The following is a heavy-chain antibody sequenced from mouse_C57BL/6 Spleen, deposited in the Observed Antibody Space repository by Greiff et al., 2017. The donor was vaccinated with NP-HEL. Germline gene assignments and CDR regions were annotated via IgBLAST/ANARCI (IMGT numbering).Heavy chain of an antibody. D-gene: IGHD2-4*01. J-gene: IGHJ3*01. CDR3: ARRGDYDEEAWFAY. CDR1: GYTFTSYW. V-gene: IGHV1-55*01. CDR2: IYPGSGST. Sequence: QVQLQQSGAELVKPGASVKMSCKASGYTFTSYWITWVKQRPGQGLEWIGDIYPGSGSTNYNEKFKSKATLTVDTSSSTAYMQLSSLTSEDSAVYYCARRGDYDEEAWFAYWGQGTLVTVSA.